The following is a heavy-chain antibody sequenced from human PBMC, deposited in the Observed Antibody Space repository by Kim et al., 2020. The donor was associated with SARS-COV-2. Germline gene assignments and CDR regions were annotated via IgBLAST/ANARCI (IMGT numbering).Heavy chain of an antibody. J-gene: IGHJ4*02. Sequence: ASVKVSCKASGYTFTSYGISWVRQAPGQGLEWMGWISAYNGNTNYAQKLQGRVTMTTDTSTSTAYMELRSLRSDDTAVYYCARGRGIRGSGSYYSPDLDYWGQGTLVTVSS. CDR3: ARGRGIRGSGSYYSPDLDY. CDR2: ISAYNGNT. D-gene: IGHD3-10*01. CDR1: GYTFTSYG. V-gene: IGHV1-18*01.